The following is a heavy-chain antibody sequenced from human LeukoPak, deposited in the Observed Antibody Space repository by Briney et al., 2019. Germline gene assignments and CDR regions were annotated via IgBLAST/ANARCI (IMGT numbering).Heavy chain of an antibody. J-gene: IGHJ4*02. V-gene: IGHV3-15*01. Sequence: GGSLRLSCAASGFTLSSAWMSWVRQAPGKGLEWVGRIKSKTDGGIIDYAAPLKGRFTISRDDSKNTVYLQMNSLKTEDTAVYYCTPNIGMTTVTKGFDWGQGTLVTVSS. D-gene: IGHD4-17*01. CDR2: IKSKTDGGII. CDR3: TPNIGMTTVTKGFD. CDR1: GFTLSSAW.